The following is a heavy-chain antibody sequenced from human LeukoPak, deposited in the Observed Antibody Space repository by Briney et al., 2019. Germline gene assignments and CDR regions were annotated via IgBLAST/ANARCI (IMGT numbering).Heavy chain of an antibody. J-gene: IGHJ4*02. CDR2: MYYSGST. Sequence: SETLSLTCTVSGGSISSNRYYWGWIRQPPGKGLEWIGSMYYSGSTYYNPSLKSRVTISIDTSKNQFSLKLSSVTAADTAVYYCARVGGYSYGYHIDYWGQGTLVTVSS. V-gene: IGHV4-39*01. CDR3: ARVGGYSYGYHIDY. D-gene: IGHD5-18*01. CDR1: GGSISSNRYY.